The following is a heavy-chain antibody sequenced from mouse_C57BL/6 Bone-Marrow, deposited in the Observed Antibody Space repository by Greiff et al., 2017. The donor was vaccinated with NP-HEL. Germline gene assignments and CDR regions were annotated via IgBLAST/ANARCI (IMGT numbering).Heavy chain of an antibody. J-gene: IGHJ4*01. CDR2: INPNTGGN. V-gene: IGHV1-26*01. CDR3: ARATYYDYAGAMDF. CDR1: GYTFTDYY. Sequence: VQLQQSGPELVKPGASVKISCKASGYTFTDYYMNWVKQSHGKSLEWIGDINPNTGGNSYNQKFKGKATLTVDKSSSTAYMELRSLTSEDSAVYYCARATYYDYAGAMDFWGQGTSVTVSS. D-gene: IGHD2-4*01.